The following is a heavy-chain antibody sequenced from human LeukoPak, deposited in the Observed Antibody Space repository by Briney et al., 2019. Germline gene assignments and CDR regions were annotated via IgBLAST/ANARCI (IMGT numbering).Heavy chain of an antibody. Sequence: GGSLRLSCAASGFTVSSNYMSWVRQAPGKGLEYISVVYTGGRTYYADSVKGRFTISRDNSKNTLYLRLNSLRAEDTAVYYCARLTPRTIVTSGYFDYWGQGTLVTVSS. CDR1: GFTVSSNY. J-gene: IGHJ4*02. CDR3: ARLTPRTIVTSGYFDY. V-gene: IGHV3-66*01. D-gene: IGHD4-23*01. CDR2: VYTGGRT.